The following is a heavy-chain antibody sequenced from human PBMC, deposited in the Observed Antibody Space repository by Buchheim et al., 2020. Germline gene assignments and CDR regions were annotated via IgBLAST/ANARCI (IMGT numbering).Heavy chain of an antibody. Sequence: QVQLQESGPGLVKPSETLSLTCTVSGGSISSYYWSWIRQPPGKGLEWIRYIYYSGSTNYNPSLKSRVTISVDTSKNQFSLKLSSVTAADTAVYYCARSPRAADAYYYYYYGMDVWGQGTT. CDR1: GGSISSYY. CDR2: IYYSGST. D-gene: IGHD2-15*01. J-gene: IGHJ6*02. V-gene: IGHV4-59*01. CDR3: ARSPRAADAYYYYYYGMDV.